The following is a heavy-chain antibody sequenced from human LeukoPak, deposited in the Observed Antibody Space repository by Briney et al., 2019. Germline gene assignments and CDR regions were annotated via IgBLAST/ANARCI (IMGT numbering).Heavy chain of an antibody. CDR3: ATGAITTGY. CDR2: VDREDGKT. CDR1: GYMFSGSY. V-gene: IGHV1-69-2*01. J-gene: IGHJ4*02. Sequence: ASVKVSCTVSGYMFSGSYMHWVQQVPGKGLEWMGRVDREDGKTIYAKKFQGRVTMTADTSIDTAYMDLSSLKSEDTAVYYCATGAITTGYWGQGALVTVSS. D-gene: IGHD4-11*01.